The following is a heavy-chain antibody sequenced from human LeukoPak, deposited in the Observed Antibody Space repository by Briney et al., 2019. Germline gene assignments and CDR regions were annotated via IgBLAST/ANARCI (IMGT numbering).Heavy chain of an antibody. J-gene: IGHJ3*02. D-gene: IGHD1-26*01. CDR3: ARQGVGATAFDI. CDR2: IYYSGST. V-gene: IGHV4-39*01. CDR1: GGSISSSSYY. Sequence: SETLSLTCTVSGGSISSSSYYWGWIRQPPGKGLEWIGSIYYSGSTYYNPSLKSRVTISVDTFKNQFSLKLSSVTAADTAVYYCARQGVGATAFDIWGQGTMVTVSS.